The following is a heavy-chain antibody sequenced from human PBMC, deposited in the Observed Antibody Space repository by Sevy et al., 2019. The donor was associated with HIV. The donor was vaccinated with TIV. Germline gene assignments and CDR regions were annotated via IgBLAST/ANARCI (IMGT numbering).Heavy chain of an antibody. CDR2: INAGNGNT. V-gene: IGHV1-3*01. Sequence: ASVKVSCKASGYTFTSYAMHWVRQAPGQRLEWMGWINAGNGNTKYSQKFQGRVTITRDTSASTAYMELSSLRSEDTAVYYCARAASYSSGWFVYATFDHWGQGTLVTVSS. D-gene: IGHD6-19*01. CDR1: GYTFTSYA. J-gene: IGHJ4*02. CDR3: ARAASYSSGWFVYATFDH.